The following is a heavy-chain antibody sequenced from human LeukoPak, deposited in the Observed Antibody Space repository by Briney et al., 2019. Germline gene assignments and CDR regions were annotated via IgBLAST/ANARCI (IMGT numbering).Heavy chain of an antibody. D-gene: IGHD6-13*01. V-gene: IGHV3-33*01. J-gene: IGHJ3*02. Sequence: GGSLRLSCAASGFAFSSYGMHWIRQAPGKGLEWVAVICADGSPKYYEDFVKGRFTISIDNSKNMLSMQLSSVRVEDTAVYYCASAAGAFDMWGRGTLVAVSS. CDR1: GFAFSSYG. CDR2: ICADGSPK. CDR3: ASAAGAFDM.